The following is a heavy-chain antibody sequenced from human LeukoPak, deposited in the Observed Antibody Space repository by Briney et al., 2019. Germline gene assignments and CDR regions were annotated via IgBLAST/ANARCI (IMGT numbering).Heavy chain of an antibody. CDR1: GYSISSGYY. CDR2: IYHSGST. CDR3: ARDSQGATTPFDY. V-gene: IGHV4-38-2*02. D-gene: IGHD1-26*01. Sequence: SETLSLTCTVSGYSISSGYYWGWIRQPPGKGLEWIGSIYHSGSTYYNPSLKSRVTISVDTSKNQFSLKLSSVTAADTAVYYCARDSQGATTPFDYWGQGTLVTVSS. J-gene: IGHJ4*02.